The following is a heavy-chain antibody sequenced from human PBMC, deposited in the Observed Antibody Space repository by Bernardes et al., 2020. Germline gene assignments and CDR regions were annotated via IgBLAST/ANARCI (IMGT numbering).Heavy chain of an antibody. CDR3: ASGPDIFSDYYYYMDV. Sequence: GGSLRLSCAASGFTFSSYSMNWVRQAPGKGLEWVSSISSSSSYIYYADSAKGRFTISRDNAKNSLHLQMNSLRAEDTAVYYCASGPDIFSDYYYYMDVWGKGTTVTVSS. D-gene: IGHD3-9*01. CDR2: ISSSSSYI. CDR1: GFTFSSYS. J-gene: IGHJ6*03. V-gene: IGHV3-21*01.